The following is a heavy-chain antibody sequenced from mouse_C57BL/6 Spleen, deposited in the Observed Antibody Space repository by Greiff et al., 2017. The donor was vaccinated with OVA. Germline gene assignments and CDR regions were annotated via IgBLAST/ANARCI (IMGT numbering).Heavy chain of an antibody. J-gene: IGHJ1*03. CDR1: GYTFTSYW. Sequence: QVQLQQSGAELVKPGASVKLSCKASGYTFTSYWMHWVKQRPGQGLEWIGMIHPNSGSTNYNEKFKSKATLTVDTSSSPAYMPLSSLTSEDSAVYYCARVITTVVAHWYFDVWGTGTTVTVSS. CDR2: IHPNSGST. D-gene: IGHD1-1*01. CDR3: ARVITTVVAHWYFDV. V-gene: IGHV1-64*01.